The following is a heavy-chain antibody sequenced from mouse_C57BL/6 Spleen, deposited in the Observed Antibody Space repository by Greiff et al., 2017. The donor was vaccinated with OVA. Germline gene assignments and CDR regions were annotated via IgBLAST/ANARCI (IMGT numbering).Heavy chain of an antibody. V-gene: IGHV5-12*01. CDR2: ISNGGGST. CDR3: ARRYYGKEDYAMDY. Sequence: EVQGVESGGGLVQPGGSLKLSCAASGFTFSDYYMYWVRQTPEKRLEWVAYISNGGGSTYYPDTVKGRFTISRDNAKNTLYLQMSRLKSEDTAMYYCARRYYGKEDYAMDYWGQGTSVTVSS. CDR1: GFTFSDYY. J-gene: IGHJ4*01. D-gene: IGHD2-1*01.